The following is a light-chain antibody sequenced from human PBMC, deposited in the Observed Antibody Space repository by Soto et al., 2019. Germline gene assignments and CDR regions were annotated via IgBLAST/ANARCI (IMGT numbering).Light chain of an antibody. CDR1: QDISNY. CDR2: DAS. J-gene: IGKJ4*01. CDR3: QQYDNLPIT. Sequence: DIQMTQSPSSLSASVGDRVTITCQASQDISNYLNWYQQKPGKAPKLLIYDASNLETGVPSRFSGSVSVSDFTFTISSLQPEDIATYYCQQYDNLPITFGGGTKVEIK. V-gene: IGKV1-33*01.